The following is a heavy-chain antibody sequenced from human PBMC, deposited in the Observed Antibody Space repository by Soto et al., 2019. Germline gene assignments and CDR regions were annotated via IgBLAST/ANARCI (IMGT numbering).Heavy chain of an antibody. Sequence: GESLRTSCTSYGISFTRYWIAWVLQLPGKCLEWVGIIYPGNSDTLYGPSFQGQVTISADRSMNTAYLQWSGLRASDTATYYCARSLGYGYKSTWAAMDIWGLGTTVTVSS. CDR1: GISFTRYW. CDR2: IYPGNSDT. D-gene: IGHD3-16*01. CDR3: ARSLGYGYKSTWAAMDI. V-gene: IGHV5-51*01. J-gene: IGHJ6*02.